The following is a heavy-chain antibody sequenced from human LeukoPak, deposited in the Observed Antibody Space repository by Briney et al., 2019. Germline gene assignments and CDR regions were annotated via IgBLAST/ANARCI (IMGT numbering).Heavy chain of an antibody. CDR1: GFIFSDYS. D-gene: IGHD3-10*01. Sequence: GGSLRLSCAASGFIFSDYSMNWVRQAPGKGLEGVASISISGTYIDYADSVKGRFNIYRDNAKNSVYLQMNSLRVDDTAVYYCARERFHGSGAPKFDYWGQGTLVTVS. V-gene: IGHV3-21*06. CDR2: ISISGTYI. J-gene: IGHJ4*02. CDR3: ARERFHGSGAPKFDY.